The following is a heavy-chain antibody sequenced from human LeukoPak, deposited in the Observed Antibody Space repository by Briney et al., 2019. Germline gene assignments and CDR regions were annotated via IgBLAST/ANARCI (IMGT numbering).Heavy chain of an antibody. J-gene: IGHJ4*02. CDR1: DGSISSGSYY. V-gene: IGHV4-61*02. CDR2: IYTSGST. CDR3: ARVAAATTNPRFDY. D-gene: IGHD5-24*01. Sequence: SETLSLTCTVSDGSISSGSYYWSWIRQPAGKGLEWIRRIYTSGSTNYNPFLKSRVTISVDTSKNQFSLKLSSVTAADTAVYYCARVAAATTNPRFDYWGPGTLVTVSS.